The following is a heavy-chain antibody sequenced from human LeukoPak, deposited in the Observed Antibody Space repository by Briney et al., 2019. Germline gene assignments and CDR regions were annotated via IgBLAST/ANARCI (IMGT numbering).Heavy chain of an antibody. CDR1: GFTFSSYS. CDR2: ISSSSSYI. D-gene: IGHD1-26*01. CDR3: ASRSTIVGATLGY. J-gene: IGHJ4*02. V-gene: IGHV3-21*01. Sequence: GGSLRLSCAASGFTFSSYSMNWVRQAPGKGLEWVSSISSSSSYIYYADSVKGRFTISRDNAKNSRYLQMNRLRGEDTAVYYCASRSTIVGATLGYWGQGTLVTVSS.